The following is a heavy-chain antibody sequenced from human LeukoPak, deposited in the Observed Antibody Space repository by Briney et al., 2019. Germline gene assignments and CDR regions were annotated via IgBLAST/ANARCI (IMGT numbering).Heavy chain of an antibody. D-gene: IGHD3-22*01. CDR1: GFTFSSYW. CDR2: IKSDGST. Sequence: GGSLRLSCAASGFTFSSYWMHWVRQAPGKGLVWVSRIKSDGSTNYADSVKGRFTISRDNAKNTVSLQMNSLRAEDTGVYFCARAPSEIGGYYPEYFRHWGQGTLVTVSS. CDR3: ARAPSEIGGYYPEYFRH. J-gene: IGHJ1*01. V-gene: IGHV3-74*01.